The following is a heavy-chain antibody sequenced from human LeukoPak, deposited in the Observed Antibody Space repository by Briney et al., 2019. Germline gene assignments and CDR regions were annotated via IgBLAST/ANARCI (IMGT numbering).Heavy chain of an antibody. CDR3: ARYTRKGFDY. J-gene: IGHJ4*02. CDR2: IYSSGST. CDR1: GGSISDYY. V-gene: IGHV4-4*07. D-gene: IGHD1-14*01. Sequence: SETLSLTCAVSGGSISDYYWSWIRQPAGKGLEWIGRIYSSGSTNYNPSLKSRVSMSVDTSKNQFSPNVRSVTAADTAVYYCARYTRKGFDYWGQGTLVTVSS.